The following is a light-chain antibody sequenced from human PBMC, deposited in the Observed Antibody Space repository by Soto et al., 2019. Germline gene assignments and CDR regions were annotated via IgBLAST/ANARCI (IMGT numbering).Light chain of an antibody. CDR3: GSHATTNTWL. J-gene: IGLJ1*01. CDR1: SSDVGSYNY. V-gene: IGLV2-14*03. CDR2: DVY. Sequence: QSVLTQPASVSGSPGQSITISCTGTSSDVGSYNYVSWYQQHPGKAPKLILFDVYNRPSGVSNRFSGSKSANTASLTIIGLQTEDEADYYCGSHATTNTWLFGGGTKVTVL.